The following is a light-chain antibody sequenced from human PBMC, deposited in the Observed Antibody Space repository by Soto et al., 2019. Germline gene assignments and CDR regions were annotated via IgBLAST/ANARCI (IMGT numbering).Light chain of an antibody. Sequence: DIQMTQSPSTLSASVGDRVTITCRASQSISSWLARYQQKPGKAPKVLIYDASSLESGVPSRFSGSGSGTEFTLTISSLQPDDFATYYCQQYNSYSTFGQGTKVDIK. CDR2: DAS. V-gene: IGKV1-5*01. CDR1: QSISSW. CDR3: QQYNSYST. J-gene: IGKJ1*01.